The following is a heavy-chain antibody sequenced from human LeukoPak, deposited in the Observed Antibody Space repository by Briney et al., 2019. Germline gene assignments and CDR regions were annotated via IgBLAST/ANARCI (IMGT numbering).Heavy chain of an antibody. CDR1: GYTLTELS. CDR3: ATLGRYSSSWLDAFDI. CDR2: FDPEDGET. J-gene: IGHJ3*02. D-gene: IGHD6-13*01. Sequence: GASVKVSCKVSGYTLTELSMHWVRQAPGKGLERMGGFDPEDGETIYAQKFQGRVTMTEDTSTDTAYMELSSLRSEDTAVYYCATLGRYSSSWLDAFDIWGQGTMVTVSS. V-gene: IGHV1-24*01.